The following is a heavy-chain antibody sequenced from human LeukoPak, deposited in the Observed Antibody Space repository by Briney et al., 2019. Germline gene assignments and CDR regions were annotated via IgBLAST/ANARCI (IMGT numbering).Heavy chain of an antibody. CDR1: GFTFSSYS. CDR3: ARDQKGYCSSTSCYTSAFDI. D-gene: IGHD2-2*02. J-gene: IGHJ3*02. V-gene: IGHV3-48*04. CDR2: ISSSSSTI. Sequence: GGSLRLSCAASGFTFSSYSMNWVRQAPGKGLEWVSYISSSSSTIYYADSVKGRFTISRDNAKNSLYLQMNSLRAEDTAVYYRARDQKGYCSSTSCYTSAFDIWGQGTMVTVSS.